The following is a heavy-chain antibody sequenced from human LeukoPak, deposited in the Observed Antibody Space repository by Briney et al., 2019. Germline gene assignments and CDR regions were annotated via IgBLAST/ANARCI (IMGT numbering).Heavy chain of an antibody. V-gene: IGHV3-23*01. CDR1: GFTFSNNA. Sequence: GGSLRLSCAASGFTFSNNAMSWVRQAPGKGLEWVSTISGSGGTAYFEASVKGRFTISRDNSKNPLYLQMNSLRAEDTAIYHCARGAGYCSGGTCFDYWGQGTLVAVSS. D-gene: IGHD2-15*01. CDR3: ARGAGYCSGGTCFDY. CDR2: ISGSGGTA. J-gene: IGHJ4*02.